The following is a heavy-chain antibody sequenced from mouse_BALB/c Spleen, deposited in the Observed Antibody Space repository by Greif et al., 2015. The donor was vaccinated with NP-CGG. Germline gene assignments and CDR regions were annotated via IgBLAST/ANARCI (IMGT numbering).Heavy chain of an antibody. CDR2: IHPNSGNT. Sequence: QVQLQQSGSVLVRPGASVKLSCKASGYTFTSSWMHWAKQRPGQGLEWIGEIHPNSGNTNYNEKFKGKATLTVDTSSSTAYVDLSSLTSEDSAVYYCARDGDNYKYFDYWGQGTTLTVSS. J-gene: IGHJ2*01. D-gene: IGHD1-3*01. CDR1: GYTFTSSW. V-gene: IGHV1S130*01. CDR3: ARDGDNYKYFDY.